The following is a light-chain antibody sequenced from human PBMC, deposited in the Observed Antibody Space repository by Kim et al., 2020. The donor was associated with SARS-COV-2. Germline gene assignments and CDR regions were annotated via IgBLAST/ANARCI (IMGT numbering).Light chain of an antibody. Sequence: ALGRTVRITRQGDNLGGFYASCCQQRPGQAPVLVIYGENNRPSVIPDRFSGSTSGNTASLTITGAQAEDEADYYCSSRDSNDNQLVFGGGTKLTVL. CDR2: GEN. CDR3: SSRDSNDNQLV. CDR1: NLGGFY. V-gene: IGLV3-19*01. J-gene: IGLJ2*01.